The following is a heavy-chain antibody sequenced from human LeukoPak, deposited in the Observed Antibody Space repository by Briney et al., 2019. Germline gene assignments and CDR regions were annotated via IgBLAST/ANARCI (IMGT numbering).Heavy chain of an antibody. D-gene: IGHD3-10*01. V-gene: IGHV3-23*01. Sequence: PGGSLRLSCAASGFTFSRFGMNWVRQAPGKGLEWVSAISGSGGSTYYADSVKGRFTISRDNSKNTLYLQMNSLRAEDTAVYYCAKLSMVRGGKGDYWGQGTLVTVSS. J-gene: IGHJ4*02. CDR1: GFTFSRFG. CDR2: ISGSGGST. CDR3: AKLSMVRGGKGDY.